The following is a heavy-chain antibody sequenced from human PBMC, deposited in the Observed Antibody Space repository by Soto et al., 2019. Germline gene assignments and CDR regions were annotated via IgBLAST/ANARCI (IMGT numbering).Heavy chain of an antibody. D-gene: IGHD6-19*01. V-gene: IGHV4-4*02. CDR2: IYHSGTA. CDR3: ARHIGVPGTRGFDY. Sequence: QVQLQESGPGLVKPSGTLSLTCAVSGASISDNNWWSWVRQPPGKGLEWIGEIYHSGTANYSPSLNSRVTISLDKSKNQIALQLSSVTAAGSAVYYCARHIGVPGTRGFDYWGQGTLVTVSS. CDR1: GASISDNNW. J-gene: IGHJ4*02.